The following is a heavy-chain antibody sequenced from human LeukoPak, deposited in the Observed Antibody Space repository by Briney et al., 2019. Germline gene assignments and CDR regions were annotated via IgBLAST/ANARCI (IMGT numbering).Heavy chain of an antibody. CDR1: GFTFSSYA. J-gene: IGHJ4*02. Sequence: GRSLRLSCAASGFTFSSYAMHWVRQAPGKGLEWVAVISYDGSNKYYADSVKGRFTISRDNSKNTLYLQMNSLRAEDTAVYYCARDVAVAYYYDSSGPKDSDYWGQGTLVAVSS. D-gene: IGHD3-22*01. CDR3: ARDVAVAYYYDSSGPKDSDY. V-gene: IGHV3-30-3*01. CDR2: ISYDGSNK.